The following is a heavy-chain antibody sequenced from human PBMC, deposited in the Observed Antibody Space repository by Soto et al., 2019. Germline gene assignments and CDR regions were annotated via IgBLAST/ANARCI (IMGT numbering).Heavy chain of an antibody. D-gene: IGHD5-12*01. CDR3: ARDRRWLPRGPNNWLDL. CDR2: IYYDGNS. CDR1: GGSINSGDYY. J-gene: IGHJ5*02. V-gene: IGHV4-30-4*01. Sequence: SETLSLTCTVSGGSINSGDYYWTWVRQPPGKGLEWIGYIYYDGNSQHNPSLKSRVTMSIDMSKNQFSLNLSSVTAADTAVYYCARDRRWLPRGPNNWLDLWGQGTQVTVSS.